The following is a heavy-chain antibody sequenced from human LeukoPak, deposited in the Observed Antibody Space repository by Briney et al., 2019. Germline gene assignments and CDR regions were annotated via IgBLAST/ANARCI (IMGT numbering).Heavy chain of an antibody. V-gene: IGHV4-34*01. CDR2: INHSGST. Sequence: PSETLSLTCAVYGGSFSGYYWSWIRQPPGKGLEWIGEINHSGSTNYNPSLKSRVTISVDTSKNQFSLKLSSVTAADTAVYYCTSPRGTTGWFDPWGQGTLVTVSS. D-gene: IGHD3-16*01. J-gene: IGHJ5*02. CDR3: TSPRGTTGWFDP. CDR1: GGSFSGYY.